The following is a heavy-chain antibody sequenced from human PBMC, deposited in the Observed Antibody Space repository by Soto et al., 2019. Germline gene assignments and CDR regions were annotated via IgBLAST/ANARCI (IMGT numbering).Heavy chain of an antibody. J-gene: IGHJ5*02. CDR1: GFTFSDYY. CDR2: ISSSSSYT. CDR3: ARAGDIGWFDP. Sequence: GGSLRLSCAASGFTFSDYYMSWIRQAPGKGLEWVSYISSSSSYTNYADSVKGRFTISRDNAKNSLYPQMNSLRAEDTAVYYCARAGDIGWFDPWGQGTLVTVSS. V-gene: IGHV3-11*06. D-gene: IGHD2-15*01.